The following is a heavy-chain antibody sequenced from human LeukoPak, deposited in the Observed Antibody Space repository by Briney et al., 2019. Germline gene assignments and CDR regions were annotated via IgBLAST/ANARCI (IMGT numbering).Heavy chain of an antibody. Sequence: GESLKISCKGSGYSFTKYWIGWVRQMPGKGLEWMGIIYPGDSDTRYSPSFQGQVTISADKSISTAYLQWSSLKASDTAIYYCARHRSITRRENWFDPWGQGTLVTVSS. CDR1: GYSFTKYW. CDR2: IYPGDSDT. V-gene: IGHV5-51*01. D-gene: IGHD1-20*01. CDR3: ARHRSITRRENWFDP. J-gene: IGHJ5*02.